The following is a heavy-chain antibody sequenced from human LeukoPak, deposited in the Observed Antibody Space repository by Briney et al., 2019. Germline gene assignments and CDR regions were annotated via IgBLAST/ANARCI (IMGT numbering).Heavy chain of an antibody. D-gene: IGHD6-19*01. CDR3: ARDRRYSSDWYFDY. CDR1: GGTFSSYA. CDR2: ISPYHGGT. V-gene: IGHV1-2*06. J-gene: IGHJ4*02. Sequence: ASVKVSCKASGGTFSSYAISWVRQAPGQGLEWVGRISPYHGGTNYAQKFQGRVTMTSDTSINTAYMELSRLTSDDTAVYYCARDRRYSSDWYFDYWGQGTLVTVSS.